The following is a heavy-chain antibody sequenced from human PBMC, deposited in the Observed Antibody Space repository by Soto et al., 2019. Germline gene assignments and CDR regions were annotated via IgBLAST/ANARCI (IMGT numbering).Heavy chain of an antibody. J-gene: IGHJ6*02. CDR3: ARVYYDILTGDLAYTAYYYNGMDV. CDR1: GYTFTSYG. V-gene: IGHV1-18*01. D-gene: IGHD3-9*01. Sequence: ASVKVSCKASGYTFTSYGISWVRQAPGQGLEWMGWISAYNGNTNYAQKLQGRVTMTTDTSTSTAYMELRSLRSDDTAVYYCARVYYDILTGDLAYTAYYYNGMDVWGQGTTVTVSS. CDR2: ISAYNGNT.